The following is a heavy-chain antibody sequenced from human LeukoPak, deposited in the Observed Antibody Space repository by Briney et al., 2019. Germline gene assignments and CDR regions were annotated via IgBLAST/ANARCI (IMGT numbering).Heavy chain of an antibody. CDR1: GFTFRNYW. CDR2: INTNGRET. CDR3: ARGGPGATLDS. J-gene: IGHJ4*02. D-gene: IGHD2-15*01. V-gene: IGHV3-74*01. Sequence: GGSLRLSCAASGFTFRNYWMHWVRQGPGGRPVWVSRINTNGRETAYAESVKGRFTISRDNAKNTVYLQMNSLRAVETAVYYCARGGPGATLDSWGQGTPVTVSS.